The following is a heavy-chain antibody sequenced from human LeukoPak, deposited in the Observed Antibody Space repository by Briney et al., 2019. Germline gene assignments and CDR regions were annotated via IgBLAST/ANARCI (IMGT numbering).Heavy chain of an antibody. Sequence: ASVTVSCKASGYTFTSYGISWVRQAPGQELEWMGWISAYNGNTNYAQKLQGRVTMTTDTSTSTAYMELRSLRSDDTAVYYYARDGAEDYDFWSGHGAFDIWGQGTMVTVSS. J-gene: IGHJ3*02. CDR3: ARDGAEDYDFWSGHGAFDI. CDR1: GYTFTSYG. D-gene: IGHD3-3*01. CDR2: ISAYNGNT. V-gene: IGHV1-18*01.